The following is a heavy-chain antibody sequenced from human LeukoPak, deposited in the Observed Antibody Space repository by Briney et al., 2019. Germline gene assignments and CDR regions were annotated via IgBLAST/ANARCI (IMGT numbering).Heavy chain of an antibody. CDR2: MNPNSGNT. D-gene: IGHD1-1*01. V-gene: IGHV1-8*03. J-gene: IGHJ5*02. CDR1: GYTFTSYD. CDR3: ARGSTTGRSTSGDWFDP. Sequence: ASVKVPCKASGYTFTSYDINWVRQATGQGLEWMGWMNPNSGNTGYAQKFQGRVTITRNTSISTAYMELSSLRSEDTAVYYCARGSTTGRSTSGDWFDPWGQGTLVTVSS.